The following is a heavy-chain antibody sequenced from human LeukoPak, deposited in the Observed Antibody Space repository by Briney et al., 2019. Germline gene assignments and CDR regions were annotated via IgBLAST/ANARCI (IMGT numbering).Heavy chain of an antibody. CDR2: IKSKTDGGTT. CDR3: TRGRDGYNYQFDY. J-gene: IGHJ4*02. CDR1: GFTFSNAW. V-gene: IGHV3-15*01. Sequence: PGGSFRLSCAASGFTFSNAWMRWVRQAPGKRLEWVGRIKSKTDGGTTDYAAPVKGRFTISRDGSKNTLYLQMNSLKTEDTAVYYCTRGRDGYNYQFDYWGQGTLVTVSS. D-gene: IGHD5-24*01.